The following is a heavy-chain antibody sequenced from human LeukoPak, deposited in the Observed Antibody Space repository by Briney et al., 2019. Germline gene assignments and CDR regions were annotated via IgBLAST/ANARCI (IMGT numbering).Heavy chain of an antibody. CDR3: ARIPLGSGWYIPRFDP. CDR1: GGSISSGGYS. CDR2: IYHSGST. D-gene: IGHD6-19*01. V-gene: IGHV4-30-2*01. Sequence: SQTLSLTCAVSGGSISSGGYSWSWIRQPPGKGLEWIGYIYHSGSTYYNPSLKSRVTISVDRSKNQFSLKLSSVTAADTAVYYCARIPLGSGWYIPRFDPWGQGTLVTVSS. J-gene: IGHJ5*02.